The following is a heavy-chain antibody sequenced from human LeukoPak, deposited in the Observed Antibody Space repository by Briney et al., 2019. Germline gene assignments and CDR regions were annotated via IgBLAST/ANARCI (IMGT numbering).Heavy chain of an antibody. V-gene: IGHV4-34*01. CDR2: INHSGST. CDR3: ARERDSSGWYRIYYFDY. CDR1: GGSISSYY. J-gene: IGHJ4*02. D-gene: IGHD6-19*01. Sequence: SETLSLTCTVSGGSISSYYWSWIRQPPGKGLEWIGEINHSGSTNYNPSLKSRVTISVDTSKNQFSLKLSSVTAADTAVYYCARERDSSGWYRIYYFDYWGQGTLVTVSS.